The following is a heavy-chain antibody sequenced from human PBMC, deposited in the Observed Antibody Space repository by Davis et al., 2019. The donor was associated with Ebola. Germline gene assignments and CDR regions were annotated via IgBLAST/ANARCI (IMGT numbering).Heavy chain of an antibody. J-gene: IGHJ4*02. CDR3: AVEMATTFDY. CDR1: GGSISSYY. V-gene: IGHV4-59*08. Sequence: MPSETLSLTCTVSGGSISSYYWSWIRQPPGKGLEWIGYIYYSGSTNYNPSLKSRVTISVDTSKNQFSLKLRSVTAADTAVYYCAVEMATTFDYWGQGTLVTVSS. D-gene: IGHD5-24*01. CDR2: IYYSGST.